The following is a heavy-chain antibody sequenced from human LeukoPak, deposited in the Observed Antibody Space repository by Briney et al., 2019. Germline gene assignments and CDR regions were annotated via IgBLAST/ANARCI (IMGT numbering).Heavy chain of an antibody. CDR1: GFXFSSYA. V-gene: IGHV3-23*01. D-gene: IGHD3-9*01. CDR2: ISGSGGTT. J-gene: IGHJ5*02. Sequence: PGGSLRLSCAASGFXFSSYAISWVRQAPGKGLEWVSHISGSGGTTWSADSAKGRFTISRDNSKNSLYLQMNSLRAEDTAVYYCARFVLPYFDWTPSGFDPWGQGTLVTVSS. CDR3: ARFVLPYFDWTPSGFDP.